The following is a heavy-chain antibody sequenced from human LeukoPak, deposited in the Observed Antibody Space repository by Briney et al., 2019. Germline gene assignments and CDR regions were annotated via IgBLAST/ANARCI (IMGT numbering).Heavy chain of an antibody. CDR1: GFTFSSCA. V-gene: IGHV3-30-3*01. CDR2: ISYDGSNK. J-gene: IGHJ4*02. D-gene: IGHD1-20*01. CDR3: ARFLKTRYNWTPGGY. Sequence: PGRSLRLSCAASGFTFSSCAMHWVRQAPGKGLEWVAVISYDGSNKYYADSVKGRFTISRDNSKNTLYLQMNSLRAEDTAVYYCARFLKTRYNWTPGGYWGQGTLVTVSS.